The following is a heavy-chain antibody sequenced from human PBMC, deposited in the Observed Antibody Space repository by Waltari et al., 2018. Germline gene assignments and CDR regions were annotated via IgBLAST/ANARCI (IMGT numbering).Heavy chain of an antibody. J-gene: IGHJ4*02. CDR1: GFTFTDYW. Sequence: EVHLVESGGGLVQPGGSLRLSCAASGFTFTDYWMSGVRQAPGKGPEGVANIKKDGSEKNYVDYVKGRFTISRDNAKDSVYLQMNSLRADDTAMYYCVRDHWGPDYWGQGTLVTVSS. V-gene: IGHV3-7*01. CDR3: VRDHWGPDY. D-gene: IGHD7-27*01. CDR2: IKKDGSEK.